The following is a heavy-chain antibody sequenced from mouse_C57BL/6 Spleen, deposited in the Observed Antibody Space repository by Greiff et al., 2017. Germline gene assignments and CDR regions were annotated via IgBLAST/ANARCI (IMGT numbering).Heavy chain of an antibody. CDR1: GYTFTDYY. CDR2: INPNNGGT. D-gene: IGHD2-3*01. Sequence: EVQLQQSGPELVKPGASVKISCKASGYTFTDYYMNWVKQSHGKSLEWIGDINPNNGGTSYNQKFKGKATLTVDKSSSTAYMELRSLTSEDSAVYYCARVIYDGYDYYAMDYWGQGTSVTVSS. V-gene: IGHV1-26*01. CDR3: ARVIYDGYDYYAMDY. J-gene: IGHJ4*01.